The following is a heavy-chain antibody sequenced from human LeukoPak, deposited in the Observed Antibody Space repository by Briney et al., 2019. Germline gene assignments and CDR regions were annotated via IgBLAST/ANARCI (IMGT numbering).Heavy chain of an antibody. CDR2: ISGSGGST. CDR1: GFTFSSYA. D-gene: IGHD5-12*01. Sequence: NPGGSLRLSCAASGFTFSSYAMSWVRQAPGKGLEWVSAISGSGGSTYYADSVKGRFTISRDNSKNTLYLQMNSLRAEDTAVYYCAKDRIEGSGYDLHWFDPWGQGTLVTVSS. V-gene: IGHV3-23*01. CDR3: AKDRIEGSGYDLHWFDP. J-gene: IGHJ5*02.